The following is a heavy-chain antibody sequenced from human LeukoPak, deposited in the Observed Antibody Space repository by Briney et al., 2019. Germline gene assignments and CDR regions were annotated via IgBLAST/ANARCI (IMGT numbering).Heavy chain of an antibody. CDR1: GGSFSGYY. CDR2: INHSGST. CDR3: ARDGANDFWSGYHYYYGMDV. V-gene: IGHV4-34*01. J-gene: IGHJ6*02. D-gene: IGHD3-3*01. Sequence: SETLSLTCAVYGGSFSGYYWSWIRQPPGKGLEWIGEINHSGSTNYNPSLKSRVTISVDTSKNQFSLKLSSVTAADTAVYYCARDGANDFWSGYHYYYGMDVWGQGTTVTVSS.